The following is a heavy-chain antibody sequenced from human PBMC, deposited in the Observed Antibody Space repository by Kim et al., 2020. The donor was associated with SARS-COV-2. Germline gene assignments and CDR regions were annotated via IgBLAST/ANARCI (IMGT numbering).Heavy chain of an antibody. Sequence: TYCADSVKGRFTISRDNSKNTLYLQMSSLRAEDTAVYYCAKYNNGASLEYWGQGTLVTVSS. CDR3: AKYNNGASLEY. CDR2: T. D-gene: IGHD1-20*01. V-gene: IGHV3-23*01. J-gene: IGHJ4*02.